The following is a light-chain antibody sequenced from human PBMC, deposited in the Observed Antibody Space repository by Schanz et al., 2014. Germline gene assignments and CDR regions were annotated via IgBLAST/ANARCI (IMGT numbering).Light chain of an antibody. J-gene: IGLJ2*01. CDR2: DVT. CDR3: SSYTTINTVV. V-gene: IGLV2-14*03. Sequence: QSALTQPASVSGSPGQSITISCTGTNSDIGNYNYVSWYQQHPGKAPKLMIFDVTNRPSGVSNRFSGSKSGNTASLTISGLQAEDEADYYCSSYTTINTVVFGGGTKLTVL. CDR1: NSDIGNYNY.